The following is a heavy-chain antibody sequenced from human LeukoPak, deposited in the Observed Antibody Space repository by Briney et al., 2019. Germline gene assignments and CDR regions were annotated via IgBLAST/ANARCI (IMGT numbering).Heavy chain of an antibody. J-gene: IGHJ5*02. D-gene: IGHD3-16*01. Sequence: SETLSLTCAVSGGSISSGGYSWSWIRQPPGKGLEWIGYIYYSGSTYYNPSLKSRVTMSVDTSKNQFSLKLSSVTAADTAVYYCAMGRGSYGLPFDPWGQGTLVTVSS. CDR1: GGSISSGGYS. CDR3: AMGRGSYGLPFDP. V-gene: IGHV4-30-4*07. CDR2: IYYSGST.